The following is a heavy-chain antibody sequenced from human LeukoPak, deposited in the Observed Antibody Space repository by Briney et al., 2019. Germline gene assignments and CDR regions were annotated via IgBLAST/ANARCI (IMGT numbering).Heavy chain of an antibody. V-gene: IGHV3-7*01. CDR3: ARAPIDSNSWYHAFDI. Sequence: PGGSLRLSCVASGVTFSSYWMGWVRQSPAKGREWVASIQQGGSHKYYVDSVKGRFTISRDNAKNSLFLQMDSLRAEDTAVYYCARAPIDSNSWYHAFDIWGQGTMVTVSS. D-gene: IGHD6-13*01. CDR2: IQQGGSHK. CDR1: GVTFSSYW. J-gene: IGHJ3*02.